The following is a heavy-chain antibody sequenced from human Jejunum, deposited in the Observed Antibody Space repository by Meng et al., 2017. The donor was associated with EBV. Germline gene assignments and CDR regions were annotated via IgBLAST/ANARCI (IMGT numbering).Heavy chain of an antibody. Sequence: QVQLQESGPGLVKPSGTLSLTCTVSSDSISNSNWWSWVRQPPGKGLEWIGEVYHSGSTNYNPSLKSRVTISVDKSKNQFSLKLSSVTAADTAVYYCARVGAAAGTFDPWGQGTLVTVSS. CDR1: SDSISNSNW. D-gene: IGHD6-13*01. CDR2: VYHSGST. V-gene: IGHV4-4*02. J-gene: IGHJ5*02. CDR3: ARVGAAAGTFDP.